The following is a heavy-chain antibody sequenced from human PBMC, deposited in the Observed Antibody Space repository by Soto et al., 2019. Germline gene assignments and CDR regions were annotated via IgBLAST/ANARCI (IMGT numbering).Heavy chain of an antibody. CDR3: ASWGGSRGIDY. J-gene: IGHJ4*02. CDR1: GYTFTSYD. Sequence: QVHLVQSGADVKKPGASVKVSCKASGYTFTSYDINWVRQATGQGLEWMGWMNPSSGNTGYAQKFQGRVTMTRYTCISTADMELSSLRSEDTAVYYCASWGGSRGIDYWGQGTLVTVSS. CDR2: MNPSSGNT. V-gene: IGHV1-8*01. D-gene: IGHD1-26*01.